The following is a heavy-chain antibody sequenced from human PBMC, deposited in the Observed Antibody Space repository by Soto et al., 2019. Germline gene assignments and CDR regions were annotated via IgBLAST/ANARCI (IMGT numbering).Heavy chain of an antibody. CDR2: IKQDGSEK. J-gene: IGHJ4*02. CDR1: GFTFSSYW. D-gene: IGHD3-9*01. V-gene: IGHV3-7*03. Sequence: PGGSLRLSCAASGFTFSSYWMSWVRQAPGKGLEWVANIKQDGSEKYYVDSVKGRFTISRDNAKNSLYLQMNSLRAEDTAVYYCARDLQYYDILTGYFDYWRQGTLVTVPS. CDR3: ARDLQYYDILTGYFDY.